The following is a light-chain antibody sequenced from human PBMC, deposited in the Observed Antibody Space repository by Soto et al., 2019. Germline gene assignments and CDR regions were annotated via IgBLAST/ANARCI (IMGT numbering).Light chain of an antibody. J-gene: IGKJ4*01. CDR3: QPRSNWPLT. CDR1: QSVSSY. Sequence: EIVLTQSPATLSLSPGERATLSCRASQSVSSYLAWYQQKPGQAPRLLIYDASNRATGIPARFSGSGSGTDFTVPISSLEPEDFAVYYCQPRSNWPLTFGGGTKVEIK. CDR2: DAS. V-gene: IGKV3-11*01.